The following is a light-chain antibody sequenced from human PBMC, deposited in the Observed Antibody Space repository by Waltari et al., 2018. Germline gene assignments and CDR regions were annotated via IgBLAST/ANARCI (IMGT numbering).Light chain of an antibody. J-gene: IGKJ2*01. CDR2: DAS. CDR1: HDISNY. V-gene: IGKV1-33*01. Sequence: DIQMTQSPSSLSASVGDRVTITCQASHDISNYLNWYQQKPGKAPKLLIYDASNLETGVPSRVSGSGSGTDFSFTISSLQPEDIATYYCQQFDNLVYTFGQGTKLEIK. CDR3: QQFDNLVYT.